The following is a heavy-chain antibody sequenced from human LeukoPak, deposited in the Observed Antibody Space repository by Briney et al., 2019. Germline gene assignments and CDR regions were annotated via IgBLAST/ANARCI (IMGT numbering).Heavy chain of an antibody. CDR1: GFTVSSNY. V-gene: IGHV3-66*01. CDR2: IYSGGST. CDR3: ARGIDLVATPRY. J-gene: IGHJ4*02. Sequence: GGSLRLSCAASGFTVSSNYMSWVRQAPGKGLEWVSVIYSGGSTYYADSVKGRFTISRDNSKNTLYLQMNSLRAEDTAVYYCARGIDLVATPRYWGQGTLVTVSS. D-gene: IGHD5-12*01.